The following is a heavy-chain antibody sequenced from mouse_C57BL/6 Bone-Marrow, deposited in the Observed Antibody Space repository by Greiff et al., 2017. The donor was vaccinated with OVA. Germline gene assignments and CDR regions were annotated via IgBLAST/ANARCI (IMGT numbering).Heavy chain of an antibody. CDR2: IYPGSGNT. CDR1: GYSFTSYY. Sequence: VQLQQSGPELVKPGASVKISCKASGYSFTSYYIHWVKQRPGQGLEWIGWIYPGSGNTKYNEKFKGKATLTADTSSSTAYMQLSSLTSEDSAVDYCAREREVYDGYYGFAYWGKGTLVTVSA. D-gene: IGHD2-3*01. J-gene: IGHJ3*01. V-gene: IGHV1-66*01. CDR3: AREREVYDGYYGFAY.